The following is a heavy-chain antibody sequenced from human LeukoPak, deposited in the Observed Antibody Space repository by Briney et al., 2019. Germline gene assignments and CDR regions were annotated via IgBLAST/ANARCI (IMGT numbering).Heavy chain of an antibody. Sequence: GGSLRRSCAASGFTLSSYWMSWVRQAPGKGLEWVANIKQDGSEKYYVDSVKGRFTISRDNAKNAVYLQKNSLRAEDTAVYYCARDYLPYYDFWSPTYYFDYWGQGTLVTVSS. J-gene: IGHJ4*02. CDR1: GFTLSSYW. CDR3: ARDYLPYYDFWSPTYYFDY. D-gene: IGHD3-3*01. V-gene: IGHV3-7*01. CDR2: IKQDGSEK.